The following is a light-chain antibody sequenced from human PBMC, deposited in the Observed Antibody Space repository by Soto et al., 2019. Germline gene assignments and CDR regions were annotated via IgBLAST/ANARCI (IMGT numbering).Light chain of an antibody. CDR2: AAS. CDR1: QAIRFY. Sequence: IQLTQSPSSLSASVGDRVTITCRASQAIRFYVAWYQQRPGRAPPLLIYAASTLQTGVPSRCSGSGSGTDFTLTITNLEPEESGTYYYQHPKWACGQGTNVEI. CDR3: QHPKWA. J-gene: IGKJ1*01. V-gene: IGKV1-9*01.